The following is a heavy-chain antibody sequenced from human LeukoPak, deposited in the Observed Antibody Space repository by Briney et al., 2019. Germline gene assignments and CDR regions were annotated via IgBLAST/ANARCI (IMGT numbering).Heavy chain of an antibody. J-gene: IGHJ4*02. CDR2: IIPIFGTA. D-gene: IGHD6-19*01. CDR1: GGTFSSYA. CDR3: ARPNSSGWYYFDY. Sequence: GASVKVSCKASGGTFSSYAISWVRQAPGQGLEWMGGIIPIFGTANYAQKFQGRVTITTDEYASTAYVELSSLRSEDTAVYYCARPNSSGWYYFDYWGQGTLVTVSS. V-gene: IGHV1-69*05.